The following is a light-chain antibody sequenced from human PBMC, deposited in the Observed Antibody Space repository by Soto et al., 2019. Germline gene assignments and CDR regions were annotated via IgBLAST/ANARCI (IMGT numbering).Light chain of an antibody. CDR1: QGISSY. V-gene: IGKV1-8*01. Sequence: AIRMTQSPSSFSASTGDRVTITCRASQGISSYLAWYQQKPGKAPKILIYAASTLQRRVPSRFSGSGSETDFTLTISCLQSEDFATYYCQQYYSYPLTCGGGTMVEIK. J-gene: IGKJ4*01. CDR2: AAS. CDR3: QQYYSYPLT.